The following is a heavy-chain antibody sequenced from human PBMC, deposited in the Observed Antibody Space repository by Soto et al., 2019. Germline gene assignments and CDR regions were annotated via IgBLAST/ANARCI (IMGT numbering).Heavy chain of an antibody. CDR3: ARTRRSQNPLAFDS. Sequence: QITLKESGPTLVKPTQTHTLTCTFSGFSLSTSGAGVGWNHQPPGKALEWLAPIYWNNERRYRPSLRSRLPNPMHTCKSQLVLTMTYTDPEDTATHYCARTRRSQNPLAFDSWGQRNLDTVSS. CDR1: GFSLSTSGAG. V-gene: IGHV2-5*01. D-gene: IGHD6-6*01. CDR2: IYWNNER. J-gene: IGHJ4*02.